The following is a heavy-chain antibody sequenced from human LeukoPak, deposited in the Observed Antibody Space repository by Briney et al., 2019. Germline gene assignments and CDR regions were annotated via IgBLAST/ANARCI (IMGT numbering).Heavy chain of an antibody. CDR2: LYSGGNT. CDR3: ARSQWLRPWVDY. V-gene: IGHV3-66*01. Sequence: PGGPLRLSCAVSGFTVRNSYMIWVRQAPGKGLEWVSILYSGGNTKYTDSVEGRFAISRDNYKNMLYLQRDSLGAEDTAMYYCARSQWLRPWVDYWGQGTLATVSS. CDR1: GFTVRNSY. D-gene: IGHD5-12*01. J-gene: IGHJ4*02.